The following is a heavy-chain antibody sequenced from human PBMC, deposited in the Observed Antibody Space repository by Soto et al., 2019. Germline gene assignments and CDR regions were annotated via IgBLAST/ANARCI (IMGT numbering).Heavy chain of an antibody. CDR1: GFNFTTHA. Sequence: EVHLLESGGGLVQPGVSLRRSCVDSGFNFTTHAMSWVRQAPGKGLQWVAALSASGATTWDSASVKGRFPIPRDNSTSTVHLQLTRQRANDTAFYHCATDLFGDCTGSCYSDGSDNWCQGTQVIFSS. CDR3: ATDLFGDCTGSCYSDGSDN. V-gene: IGHV3-23*01. D-gene: IGHD2-15*01. J-gene: IGHJ4*02. CDR2: LSASGATT.